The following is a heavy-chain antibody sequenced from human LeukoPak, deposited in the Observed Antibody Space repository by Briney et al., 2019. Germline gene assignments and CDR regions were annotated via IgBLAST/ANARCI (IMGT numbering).Heavy chain of an antibody. J-gene: IGHJ5*02. CDR3: ARQGYYDINWFDP. D-gene: IGHD3-9*01. CDR2: IYHSGST. CDR1: GYSISSGYY. V-gene: IGHV4-38-2*01. Sequence: PSETLSLTCAVSGYSISSGYYWGWIRQPPGKGLGWIGSIYHSGSTYYNPSLKSRVTISVDTSKNQFSLKLSSVTAADTAVYYCARQGYYDINWFDPWGQGTLVTVSS.